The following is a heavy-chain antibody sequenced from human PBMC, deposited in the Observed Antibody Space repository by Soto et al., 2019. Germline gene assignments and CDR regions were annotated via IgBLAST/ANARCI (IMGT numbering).Heavy chain of an antibody. CDR3: ARDPGYSTTWHQAFDI. Sequence: QVQLVQSGGEVKKPGASVRVSCKASGYTFTSYGISWVRQAPGQGLDWMGRISIYNGNTTYVQKVQGRVTMPTDTSTSTAALELRSLGSDDTAVYYCARDPGYSTTWHQAFDIWGQGTMVTVSS. CDR1: GYTFTSYG. J-gene: IGHJ3*02. D-gene: IGHD6-13*01. V-gene: IGHV1-18*01. CDR2: ISIYNGNT.